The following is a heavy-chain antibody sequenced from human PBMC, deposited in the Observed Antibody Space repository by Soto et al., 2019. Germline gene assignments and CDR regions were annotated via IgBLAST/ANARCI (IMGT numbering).Heavy chain of an antibody. V-gene: IGHV3-7*01. CDR1: GFTFSSYW. Sequence: PGGSLRLSCAASGFTFSSYWMSWVRQAPGKGLEWVANIKHDGSEKYYVDSLKGRFTISRDNAKNSLYLQMNSLRAEDTAVYYCARRITVFGVVIIRYFDYWGQGTLVTVSS. D-gene: IGHD3-3*01. J-gene: IGHJ4*02. CDR2: IKHDGSEK. CDR3: ARRITVFGVVIIRYFDY.